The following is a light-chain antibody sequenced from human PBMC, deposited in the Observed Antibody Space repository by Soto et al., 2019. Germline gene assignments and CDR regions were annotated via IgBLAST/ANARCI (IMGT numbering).Light chain of an antibody. CDR3: AAWDDSLNGRV. Sequence: QSVLTQPPSASGTPGQRVTFSCSGSSSNIGSNTVNWYQQLPGTAPKLLIYSNNQRPSGVPDRFSASKSGTSASLAISGLQSEDEADYYCAAWDDSLNGRVFGGGTKLTVL. V-gene: IGLV1-44*01. J-gene: IGLJ3*02. CDR2: SNN. CDR1: SSNIGSNT.